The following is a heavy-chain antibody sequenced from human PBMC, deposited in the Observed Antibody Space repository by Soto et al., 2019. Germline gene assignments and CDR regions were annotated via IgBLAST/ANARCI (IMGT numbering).Heavy chain of an antibody. V-gene: IGHV3-30*18. CDR1: GFTFSSYG. CDR3: AKSPTVVGVGDYFDY. D-gene: IGHD2-15*01. CDR2: ISYDGSNK. Sequence: ESGGGVVQPGRSLRLSCAASGFTFSSYGMHWVRQAPGKGLEWVAVISYDGSNKYYADSVKGRFTISRDNSKNTLYLQMNSLTAEDTAVYYCAKSPTVVGVGDYFDYWGQGTLVTVSS. J-gene: IGHJ4*02.